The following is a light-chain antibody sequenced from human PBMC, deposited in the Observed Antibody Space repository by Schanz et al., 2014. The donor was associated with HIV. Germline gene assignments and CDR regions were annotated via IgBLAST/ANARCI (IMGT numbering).Light chain of an antibody. CDR3: GAWDSSLSGGL. CDR1: SSNIGAGYD. Sequence: QSVLTQPPSVSGAPGQRVTISCAGSSSNIGAGYDVHWYHHLPGSAPKLLISGNNNRPSGVPDRFSGSKSGTSASLAITGLQTGDEADYYCGAWDSSLSGGLFGGGTKLTVL. V-gene: IGLV1-40*01. J-gene: IGLJ2*01. CDR2: GNN.